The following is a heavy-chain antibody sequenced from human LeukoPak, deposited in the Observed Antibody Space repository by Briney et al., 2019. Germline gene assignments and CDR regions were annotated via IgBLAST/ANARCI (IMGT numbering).Heavy chain of an antibody. D-gene: IGHD1-26*01. CDR3: ARGGIITSYSFEI. Sequence: GGSLRLSCAASGFSFSTYAISWVRQAPGKGLEWVSCISTTSSYIFYADSARGRFTISRDNAKNSVYLQMDSLRAEDTAVYYCARGGIITSYSFEIWGQGTMVTVSS. J-gene: IGHJ3*02. CDR2: ISTTSSYI. V-gene: IGHV3-21*01. CDR1: GFSFSTYA.